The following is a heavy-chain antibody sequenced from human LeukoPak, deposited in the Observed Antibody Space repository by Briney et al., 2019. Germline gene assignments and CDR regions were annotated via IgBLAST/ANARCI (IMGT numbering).Heavy chain of an antibody. D-gene: IGHD4-17*01. V-gene: IGHV3-11*06. Sequence: GGSLRLSCAASGFTFSDYYMSWIRQAPGKGLEWVSYISSSSSYTNYADSVKGRFTISRDNAKNSLYLQMNSLRAEDTAVYYCARAVDYGYNWFDPWGQGTLVTVSP. CDR2: ISSSSSYT. J-gene: IGHJ5*02. CDR3: ARAVDYGYNWFDP. CDR1: GFTFSDYY.